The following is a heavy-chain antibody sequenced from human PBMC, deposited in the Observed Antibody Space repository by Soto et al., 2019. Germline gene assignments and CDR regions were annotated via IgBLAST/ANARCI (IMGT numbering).Heavy chain of an antibody. CDR2: IKWDASEK. V-gene: IGHV3-7*03. Sequence: GGSLRLSCAASGFTFGSYWMSWVRQAPGKGPEWLATIKWDASEKKYVNSVKGRFTTSRDNAKNALYLQMDSLRADDTAVYYCAKDLNPSQVVVAVTPDYWGQGTLVTVSS. CDR1: GFTFGSYW. D-gene: IGHD2-15*01. J-gene: IGHJ4*02. CDR3: AKDLNPSQVVVAVTPDY.